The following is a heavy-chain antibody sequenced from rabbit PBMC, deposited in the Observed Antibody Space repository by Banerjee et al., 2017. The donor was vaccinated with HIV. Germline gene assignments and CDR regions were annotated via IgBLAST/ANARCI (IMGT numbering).Heavy chain of an antibody. CDR3: ARGGYTWIITGYTHGNGLDL. CDR2: IGATSDSA. CDR1: GFDLSSYW. D-gene: IGHD7-1*01. J-gene: IGHJ3*01. Sequence: QEQLEESGGGLVKPEGSLTLTCKASGFDLSSYWMCWVRQAPGKGLEWIACIGATSDSAYYASWAKGRFTISKTSTTVDLKMTSLTAADTATYFCARGGYTWIITGYTHGNGLDLWGPGTLVT. V-gene: IGHV1S45*01.